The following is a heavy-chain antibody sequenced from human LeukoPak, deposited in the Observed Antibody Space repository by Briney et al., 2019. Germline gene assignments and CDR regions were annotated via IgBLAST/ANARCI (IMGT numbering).Heavy chain of an antibody. CDR3: AREWGYDFWSGYYTNSFDI. CDR1: GGTFSSYA. D-gene: IGHD3-3*01. J-gene: IGHJ3*02. V-gene: IGHV1-69*01. Sequence: SVKVSCKASGGTFSSYAISWVRQAPGQGLEWMGGIIPIFGTANYAQKFQGRVTITADESTSTAYMELSSLRSEDTAVYYCAREWGYDFWSGYYTNSFDIWGQGTMVTVSS. CDR2: IIPIFGTA.